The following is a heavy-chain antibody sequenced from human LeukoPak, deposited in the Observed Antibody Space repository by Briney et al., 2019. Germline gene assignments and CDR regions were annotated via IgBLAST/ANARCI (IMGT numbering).Heavy chain of an antibody. J-gene: IGHJ4*02. V-gene: IGHV3-74*03. CDR3: AREGRVSGYDFDC. D-gene: IGHD5-12*01. CDR1: GFTFSSYW. CDR2: INSDGSSI. Sequence: GGSLKLSCAASGFTFSSYWMHWVRQAPGKGLVWVSRINSDGSSITYADSVKGRFTISRDNAKNTLYLQMNSLRVEDTAVYYCAREGRVSGYDFDCWGQGTLVTVSS.